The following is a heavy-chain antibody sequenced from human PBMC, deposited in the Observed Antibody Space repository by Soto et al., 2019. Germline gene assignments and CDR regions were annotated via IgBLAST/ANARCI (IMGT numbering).Heavy chain of an antibody. Sequence: AGGSLRLSCAASGFTFDDYAMHWVRQAPGKGLEWVSGISWNSGSIGYADSVKGRFTISRGNAKNSLYLQMNSLRAEDTALYYCAKAGYCTNGVCYTGNYYYYGMDVWGQGTTVTVSS. V-gene: IGHV3-9*01. CDR3: AKAGYCTNGVCYTGNYYYYGMDV. J-gene: IGHJ6*02. D-gene: IGHD2-8*01. CDR2: ISWNSGSI. CDR1: GFTFDDYA.